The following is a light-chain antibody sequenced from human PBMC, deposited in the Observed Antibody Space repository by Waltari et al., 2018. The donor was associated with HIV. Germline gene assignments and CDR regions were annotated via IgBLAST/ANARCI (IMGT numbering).Light chain of an antibody. V-gene: IGKV3-20*01. CDR1: QSVSSSY. J-gene: IGKJ5*01. Sequence: EIVLTQSPGTLSLSPGERATLSCRASQSVSSSYLAWYQQKPGQAPRLIIYGASSSATGIPDRFSGSGSGTDFTISISRLEPEDFTVYYCQQYGGSPPITFGQGTRLEI. CDR3: QQYGGSPPIT. CDR2: GAS.